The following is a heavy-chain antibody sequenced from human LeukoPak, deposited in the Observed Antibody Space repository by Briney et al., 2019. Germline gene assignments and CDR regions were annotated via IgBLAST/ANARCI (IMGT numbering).Heavy chain of an antibody. J-gene: IGHJ6*03. CDR1: GGSISSYY. V-gene: IGHV4-4*07. Sequence: KSSETLSLTCTVSGGSISSYYWSWIRQPAGKGLEWIGRIYTSGSTNYNPSLKSRVTMSVDTSKNQFSLKLSSVTAADTAVYYCARGVVIDAFGVVPCYMDVWGKGTTVTVSS. D-gene: IGHD3-3*01. CDR2: IYTSGST. CDR3: ARGVVIDAFGVVPCYMDV.